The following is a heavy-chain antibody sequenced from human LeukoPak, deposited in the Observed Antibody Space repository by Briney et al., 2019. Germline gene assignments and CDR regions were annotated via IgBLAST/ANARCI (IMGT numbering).Heavy chain of an antibody. CDR1: GFTFSSYA. CDR3: ARFNYYYCYMDV. V-gene: IGHV3-21*01. CDR2: ISSSSSYI. J-gene: IGHJ6*03. Sequence: GGSLRLSCAASGFTFSSYAMHWVRQAPGKGLEWVSSISSSSSYIYYADSVKGRFTISRDNAKNSLYLQMNSLRAEDTAVYYCARFNYYYCYMDVWGKGTTVTVSS.